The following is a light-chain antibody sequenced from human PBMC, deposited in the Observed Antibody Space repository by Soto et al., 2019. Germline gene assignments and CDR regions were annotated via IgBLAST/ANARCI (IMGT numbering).Light chain of an antibody. J-gene: IGLJ2*01. CDR3: AAWDDSLSGVV. V-gene: IGLV1-47*02. CDR1: SSNIGSNY. CDR2: SDY. Sequence: QSVLTQPPSASGAPGQRVAISCSGSSSNIGSNYVYWYQQLPGTAPKLLIYSDYQRPSGVPDRFSGSKSGTSASLAISGLRSEDEADYYCAAWDDSLSGVVIGGGTKVTVL.